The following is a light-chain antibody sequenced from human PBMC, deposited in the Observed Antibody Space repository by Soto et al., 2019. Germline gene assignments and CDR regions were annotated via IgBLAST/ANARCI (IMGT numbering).Light chain of an antibody. CDR3: QQYNDWPGKT. V-gene: IGKV3-15*01. J-gene: IGKJ5*01. Sequence: EIVLTQSPATLSVSPGERATLSCRASQTVSYNLAWYQQKPGQAPRLLIYGASTRATGIADRFSGSGSGTEFTLTISSLQSEDFAVYYCQQYNDWPGKTFGQGTRLEIK. CDR1: QTVSYN. CDR2: GAS.